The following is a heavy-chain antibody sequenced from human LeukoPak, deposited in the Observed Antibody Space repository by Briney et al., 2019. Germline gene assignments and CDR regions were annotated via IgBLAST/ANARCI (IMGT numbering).Heavy chain of an antibody. CDR3: AKGSGNGYGSGPFDY. CDR1: GFRFNSYG. Sequence: GGSLRLSCAASGFRFNSYGMTWVRLAPGKGLEWVSAISTDAGETHYADSVKGRFTISRDNSKNTVSLQMSSLRAEDTALYYCAKGSGNGYGSGPFDYWGQGTLVTVSS. V-gene: IGHV3-23*01. J-gene: IGHJ4*02. D-gene: IGHD3-10*01. CDR2: ISTDAGET.